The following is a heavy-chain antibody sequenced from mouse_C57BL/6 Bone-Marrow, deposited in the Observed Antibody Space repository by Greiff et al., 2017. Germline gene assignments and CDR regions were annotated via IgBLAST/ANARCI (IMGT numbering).Heavy chain of an antibody. V-gene: IGHV1-62-2*01. Sequence: VKLMQSGAELVKPGASVKLSCKASGYTFTEYTIHWVKQRSGQGLEWIGWFYPGSGSMKYNEKFKDKATLTADKSSSTVYMELSRLTSEDSAVYVCARDEGENFYDGYFDYWGQGTTLTVSS. CDR1: GYTFTEYT. CDR2: FYPGSGSM. D-gene: IGHD2-3*01. CDR3: ARDEGENFYDGYFDY. J-gene: IGHJ2*01.